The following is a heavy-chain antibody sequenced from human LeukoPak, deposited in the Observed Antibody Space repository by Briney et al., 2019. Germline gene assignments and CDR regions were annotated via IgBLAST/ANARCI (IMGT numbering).Heavy chain of an antibody. J-gene: IGHJ4*02. CDR2: FDPEDGET. D-gene: IGHD3-22*01. CDR3: VTRTCDSSSCYRRFDY. CDR1: GYTLTELS. Sequence: ASAKVSCKVSGYTLTELSMHWVRQAPGKGLEWMGGFDPEDGETFYAQRFQGRVTMTEDTSTDIVYMELISLRSEDTAVYYCVTRTCDSSSCYRRFDYWGQGTLITVSS. V-gene: IGHV1-24*01.